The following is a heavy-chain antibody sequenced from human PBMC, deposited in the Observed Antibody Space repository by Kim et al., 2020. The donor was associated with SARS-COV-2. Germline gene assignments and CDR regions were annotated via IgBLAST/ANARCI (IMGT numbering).Heavy chain of an antibody. Sequence: YSPSFQGQVTISADKSISTAYLQWSSLKASDTAMYYCARRHMDYYYGMDVWGQGTTVTVSS. J-gene: IGHJ6*02. CDR3: ARRHMDYYYGMDV. V-gene: IGHV5-51*01. D-gene: IGHD2-21*01.